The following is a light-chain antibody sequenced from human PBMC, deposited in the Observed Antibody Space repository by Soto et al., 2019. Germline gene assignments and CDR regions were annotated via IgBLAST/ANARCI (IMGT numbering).Light chain of an antibody. CDR2: WAS. J-gene: IGKJ1*01. CDR1: QSVLYSSNNKNY. V-gene: IGKV4-1*01. Sequence: DIVMTQSPDSLAVSLGERATINCKSSQSVLYSSNNKNYLAWYQQKPRQPPKLLIYWASTRQSGVPDRFSGSGSGTEFTLTISSLQAEDVAVYYCHQYYTTPWTFGQGTKVEIK. CDR3: HQYYTTPWT.